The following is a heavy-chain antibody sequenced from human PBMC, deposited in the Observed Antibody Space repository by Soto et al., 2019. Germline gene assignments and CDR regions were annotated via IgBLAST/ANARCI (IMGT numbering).Heavy chain of an antibody. D-gene: IGHD1-20*01. CDR3: ARANGITPSE. J-gene: IGHJ4*02. Sequence: PSETLSLTCTVSGGSISSYYWTWIRQPAGKGLEWIGRIHTSGSTNYNPSLRGRVTMSVDTSKKHFSLKLTSVTAADTAVYYCARANGITPSEWGQGTLVTVSS. CDR1: GGSISSYY. CDR2: IHTSGST. V-gene: IGHV4-4*07.